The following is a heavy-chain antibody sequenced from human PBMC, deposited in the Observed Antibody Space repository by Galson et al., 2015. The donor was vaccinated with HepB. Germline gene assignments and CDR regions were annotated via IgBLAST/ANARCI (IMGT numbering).Heavy chain of an antibody. Sequence: LRLSCAASGFTVGASYMSWVRQAPGKGLEWVSVIYDGGSIYYADFAKGRFSIPSDNSKNTLYLQMSGLRAEDTAVYYCARAGHYGGKGNWFDAWGQGTLVTVSS. J-gene: IGHJ5*02. CDR1: GFTVGASY. CDR3: ARAGHYGGKGNWFDA. V-gene: IGHV3-53*05. CDR2: IYDGGSI. D-gene: IGHD4-23*01.